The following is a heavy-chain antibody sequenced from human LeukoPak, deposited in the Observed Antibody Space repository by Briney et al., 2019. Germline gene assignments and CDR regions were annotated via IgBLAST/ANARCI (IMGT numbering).Heavy chain of an antibody. J-gene: IGHJ6*02. Sequence: SETLSLTCTVSGGSISSYYWSWIRQPPGKGLEWIGYIYYSGSTNYNPSLKSRVTISVDTPKNQFSLKLSSVTAADTAVYYCARDLTMVRGVSYYYYGMDVWGQGTTVTVSS. CDR3: ARDLTMVRGVSYYYYGMDV. V-gene: IGHV4-59*01. CDR1: GGSISSYY. CDR2: IYYSGST. D-gene: IGHD3-10*01.